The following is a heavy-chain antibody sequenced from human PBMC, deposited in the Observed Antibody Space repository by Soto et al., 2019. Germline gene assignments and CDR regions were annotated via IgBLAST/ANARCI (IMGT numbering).Heavy chain of an antibody. CDR1: AFSFSSYA. Sequence: QVQLVESGGGVVQPGRSLRLSCVASAFSFSSYAMHWVRQAPGKGLEWVAVISYDGNNKWYAYSVKGRFTISRDKYENTLYLQMTSLRAEDTAVYYCAKNYYGAGSYLMMDDYWGQGTLVTVSA. J-gene: IGHJ4*02. V-gene: IGHV3-30*18. CDR3: AKNYYGAGSYLMMDDY. D-gene: IGHD3-10*01. CDR2: ISYDGNNK.